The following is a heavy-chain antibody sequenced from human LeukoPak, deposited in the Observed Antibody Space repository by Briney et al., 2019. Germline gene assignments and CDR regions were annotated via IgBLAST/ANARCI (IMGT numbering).Heavy chain of an antibody. V-gene: IGHV3-48*04. CDR2: ISSTRSAI. J-gene: IGHJ4*02. CDR1: GFTFSSYS. CDR3: ARVIGSYGDSAY. Sequence: GGCLRLSCAAPGFTFSSYSMNWGRQAPGKGLGWLSYISSTRSAIYSADSMKGRFTIYRDTAKNYLYLKMDSLRAEATAVYYCARVIGSYGDSAYWGQGTMVTVSS. D-gene: IGHD3-16*01.